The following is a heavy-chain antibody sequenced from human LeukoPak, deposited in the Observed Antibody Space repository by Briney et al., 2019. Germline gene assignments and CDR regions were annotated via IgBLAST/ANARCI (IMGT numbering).Heavy chain of an antibody. CDR1: GFTFSYYA. D-gene: IGHD6-13*01. CDR2: ISSSSSYI. V-gene: IGHV3-21*01. CDR3: ARAGYSSSWYPPDY. Sequence: GGSLRLSCAASGFTFSYYAMHWVRQAPGKGLEWVSSISSSSSYIYYADSVKGRFTISRDNAKNSLYLQMNSLRAEDTAVYYCARAGYSSSWYPPDYWGQGTLVTVSS. J-gene: IGHJ4*02.